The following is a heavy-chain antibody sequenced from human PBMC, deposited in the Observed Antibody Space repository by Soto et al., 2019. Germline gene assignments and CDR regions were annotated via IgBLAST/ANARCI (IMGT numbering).Heavy chain of an antibody. CDR2: ISYDGSNK. CDR1: GFTFSSYA. CDR3: AREQPYYYGSGSYTDYFDY. V-gene: IGHV3-30-3*01. J-gene: IGHJ4*02. D-gene: IGHD3-10*01. Sequence: XGSLLLSCAASGFTFSSYAMHWVRQAPGKGLEWVAVISYDGSNKYYADSVKGRFTISRDNSKNTLYLQMNSLRAEDTAVYYCAREQPYYYGSGSYTDYFDYWGQGTLVTVSS.